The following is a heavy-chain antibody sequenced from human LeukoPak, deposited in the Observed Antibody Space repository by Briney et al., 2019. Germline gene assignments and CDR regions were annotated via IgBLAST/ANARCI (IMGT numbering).Heavy chain of an antibody. CDR2: INHSGST. V-gene: IGHV4-34*01. Sequence: SETLSLTCAVYGGSFSGYYWSWIRQPPGKGLEWIGEINHSGSTNYNPSLKSRVTISVDTSKNQFSLKLSSVTAADTAVYYCARNAYCSSTSCYTRSYYYGMDVWGQGTTVTVSS. CDR3: ARNAYCSSTSCYTRSYYYGMDV. CDR1: GGSFSGYY. D-gene: IGHD2-2*02. J-gene: IGHJ6*02.